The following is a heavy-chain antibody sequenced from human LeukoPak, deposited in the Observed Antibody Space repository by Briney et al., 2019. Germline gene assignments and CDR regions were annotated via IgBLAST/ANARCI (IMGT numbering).Heavy chain of an antibody. Sequence: SETLSLTCAVSGGSFSGHYWNWIRQPAGKGLEWIGRIYTSGSTNYNPSLKSRVTMSVDTSKNQFSLKLSSVTAADTAVYYCARDYRELYYYYYMDVWGKGTTVTISS. J-gene: IGHJ6*03. CDR1: GGSFSGHY. CDR2: IYTSGST. D-gene: IGHD1-7*01. V-gene: IGHV4-4*07. CDR3: ARDYRELYYYYYMDV.